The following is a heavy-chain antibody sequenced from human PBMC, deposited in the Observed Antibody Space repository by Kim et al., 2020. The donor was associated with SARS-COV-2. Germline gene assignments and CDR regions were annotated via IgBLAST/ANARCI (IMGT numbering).Heavy chain of an antibody. CDR2: INPAEGST. J-gene: IGHJ5*02. D-gene: IGHD2-2*01. CDR1: GYTFIDNH. Sequence: ASVKVSCKASGYTFIDNHMHWVRHAPGQGLEWMGIINPAEGSTHYAQKFQGRVTMTKDTSTSTAYMELSGLTSDDTAVYYCARDVVVLPAAGAGDWFDPWGQGTLVTVSS. CDR3: ARDVVVLPAAGAGDWFDP. V-gene: IGHV1-46*01.